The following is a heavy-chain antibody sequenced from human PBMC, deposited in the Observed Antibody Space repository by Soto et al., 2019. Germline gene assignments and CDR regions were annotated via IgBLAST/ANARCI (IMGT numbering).Heavy chain of an antibody. CDR3: GQGLVSNHGVVYT. CDR1: SLSPTANGAG. D-gene: IGHD2-15*01. Sequence: SGPTLVNPTHTLTQTCTFSSLSPTANGAGVAWLRQPPGKALERLARIYWDGDVRYSPSLGSRITITKDTSKDQVILTVTNLELVDTGTYSRGQGLVSNHGVVYTLGQGMLVTVSS. J-gene: IGHJ5*02. V-gene: IGHV2-5*02. CDR2: IYWDGDV.